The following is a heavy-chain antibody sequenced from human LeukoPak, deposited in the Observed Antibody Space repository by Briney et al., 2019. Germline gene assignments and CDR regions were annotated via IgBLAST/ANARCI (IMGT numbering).Heavy chain of an antibody. CDR1: GGTFSSYA. V-gene: IGHV1-69*06. Sequence: SVKVSCKASGGTFSSYAISWVRQAPGQGLEWMGGIIPIFGTANYAQKFQGRVTITADKSTSTAYMELSSLRSEDTAVYYCARSSYCSSTSCYTGRDWFDPWGQGTLVTVSS. J-gene: IGHJ5*02. CDR3: ARSSYCSSTSCYTGRDWFDP. CDR2: IIPIFGTA. D-gene: IGHD2-2*02.